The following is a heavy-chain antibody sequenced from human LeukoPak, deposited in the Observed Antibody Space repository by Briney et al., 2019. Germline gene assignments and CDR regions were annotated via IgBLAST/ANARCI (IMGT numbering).Heavy chain of an antibody. CDR3: ARDNYAHFY. CDR1: GFTFSSYS. D-gene: IGHD2-2*01. Sequence: GSLRLSCAASGFTFSSYSMNWVRQAPGKGLEWVSYISSSSSTIYYADSVKGRFTISRDNAKSSLYLQMNSLRAEDTAVYYCARDNYAHFYWGQGTLVTVSS. V-gene: IGHV3-48*01. J-gene: IGHJ4*02. CDR2: ISSSSSTI.